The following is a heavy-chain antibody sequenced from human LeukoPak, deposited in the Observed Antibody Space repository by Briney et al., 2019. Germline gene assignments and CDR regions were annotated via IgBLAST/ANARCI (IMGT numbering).Heavy chain of an antibody. CDR3: TSQAPMNY. CDR2: IASKANSYAT. V-gene: IGHV3-73*01. Sequence: GRSLRLSCAASGFTFSGSAMHWVRQASGKGLEWVGRIASKANSYATAYAASVKGRFTISRDDSKNTAYLQMNSLKTEDTAVYYCTSQAPMNYWGQGTLVTVSS. D-gene: IGHD3-22*01. CDR1: GFTFSGSA. J-gene: IGHJ4*02.